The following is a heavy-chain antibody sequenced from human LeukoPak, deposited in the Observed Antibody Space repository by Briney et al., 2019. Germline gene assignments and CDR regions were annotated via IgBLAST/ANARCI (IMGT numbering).Heavy chain of an antibody. CDR1: GGSISSSSYY. J-gene: IGHJ4*02. V-gene: IGHV4-39*07. CDR3: ARDSDYGSEGY. Sequence: SETLSLTCTVSGGSISSSSYYWGWIRQPPGKGLEWIGSIYYSGSTYYNPSLKSRVTISVDTSKNQFSLKLSSVTAADTAVYYCARDSDYGSEGYWGQGTLVTVSS. D-gene: IGHD3-10*01. CDR2: IYYSGST.